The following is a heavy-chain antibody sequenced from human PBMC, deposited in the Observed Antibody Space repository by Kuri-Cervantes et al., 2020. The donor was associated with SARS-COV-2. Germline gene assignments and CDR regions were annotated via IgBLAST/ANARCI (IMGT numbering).Heavy chain of an antibody. CDR1: GGTFTNYA. CDR3: ARVDSTLVMSFDYYYFDC. CDR2: IIPMYDAT. J-gene: IGHJ4*02. Sequence: SVKVSCKASGGTFTNYAITWLRQAPGQGFEWMGRIIPMYDATDFAQKFQGRVTINADESTRTAYMELSSLSSEDTAAYYCARVDSTLVMSFDYYYFDCWGQGTLVTVSS. D-gene: IGHD5-12*01. V-gene: IGHV1-69*13.